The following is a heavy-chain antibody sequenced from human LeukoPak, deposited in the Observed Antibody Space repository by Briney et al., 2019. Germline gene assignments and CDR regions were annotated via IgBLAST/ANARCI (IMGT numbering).Heavy chain of an antibody. J-gene: IGHJ5*02. V-gene: IGHV4-4*07. CDR1: GGSISNYY. D-gene: IGHD4-17*01. Sequence: SETLSLTCTVSGGSISNYYWIWIRQPAGKGLEWIGRIFTDGSTNYSPSLKSRVTMSVDTSKNQISLRLSSATAADTAVYYCARGYGDFNRGSWFDPWGQGTLVTVSS. CDR2: IFTDGST. CDR3: ARGYGDFNRGSWFDP.